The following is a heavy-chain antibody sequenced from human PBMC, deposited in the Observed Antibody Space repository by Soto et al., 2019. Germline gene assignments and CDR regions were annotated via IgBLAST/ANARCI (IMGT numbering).Heavy chain of an antibody. Sequence: KTSETLSLTCTVSGCSISSYYWSWIRQPPGKGLEWIGYIYYSGSTNYNPSLKSRVTISVDTSKNQFSLKLSSVTAADTAVYYCARLRDYDFWSGLAFDYWGQGTLVTVSS. CDR3: ARLRDYDFWSGLAFDY. J-gene: IGHJ4*02. CDR2: IYYSGST. V-gene: IGHV4-59*08. D-gene: IGHD3-3*01. CDR1: GCSISSYY.